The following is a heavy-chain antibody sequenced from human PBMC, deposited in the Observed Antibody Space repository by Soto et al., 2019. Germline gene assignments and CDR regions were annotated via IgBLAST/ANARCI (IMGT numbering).Heavy chain of an antibody. J-gene: IGHJ4*02. V-gene: IGHV2-5*02. CDR2: IYWDDDE. Sequence: QITLKESGPPLVKPTQPLTLTCDFSGFSLTTGGVGVGWVRQPPGEALEWLALIYWDDDERYNPSLKTRLTITKDPSKNQVVLIMTNMDPVDTATYYCAHSRNLITEDAQVGDFDYWGQGTLVTVSS. CDR3: AHSRNLITEDAQVGDFDY. D-gene: IGHD3-10*01. CDR1: GFSLTTGGVG.